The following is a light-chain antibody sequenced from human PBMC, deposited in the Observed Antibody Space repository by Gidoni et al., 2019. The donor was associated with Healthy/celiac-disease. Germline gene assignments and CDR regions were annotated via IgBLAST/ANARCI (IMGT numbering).Light chain of an antibody. Sequence: QSVMTQPPSASGTHGQRVTISCSGSSPNIGSTTVNWYQQLPGTAPKPLIYSNNPRPSGVPDRFSGAKSGTSASLAISGLQSEDEADYYCAAWDDSLNGPVFGGGTKLTVL. CDR2: SNN. CDR3: AAWDDSLNGPV. V-gene: IGLV1-44*01. J-gene: IGLJ3*02. CDR1: SPNIGSTT.